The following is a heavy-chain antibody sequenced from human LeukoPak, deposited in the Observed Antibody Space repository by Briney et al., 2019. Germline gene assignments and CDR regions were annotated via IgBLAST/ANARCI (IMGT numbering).Heavy chain of an antibody. Sequence: ASVKVSCKASGYTFTNYYFHWVRQAPGQGLEWIGIISPSGGTTNYAQKFQGRLTMTRDTSTSTVYMELSSLRSEDTAVYYCARDLSGNKYGHFDYWGQGTLVTVSS. CDR2: ISPSGGTT. CDR3: ARDLSGNKYGHFDY. V-gene: IGHV1-46*01. J-gene: IGHJ4*02. D-gene: IGHD1-26*01. CDR1: GYTFTNYY.